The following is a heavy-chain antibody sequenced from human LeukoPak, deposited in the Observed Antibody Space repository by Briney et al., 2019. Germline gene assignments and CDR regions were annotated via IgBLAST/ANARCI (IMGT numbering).Heavy chain of an antibody. CDR3: VLTMVRGGYFENFDY. V-gene: IGHV4-31*03. Sequence: SQTLSLTCTVSGGSINSGGYYWSWIRQHPGKGLEWIGYIYYSGSTYYNPSLKSRVTISVDTSKNQFSLKLSSVTAADTAVYYCVLTMVRGGYFENFDYWGQGTLVTVSS. J-gene: IGHJ4*02. D-gene: IGHD3-10*01. CDR2: IYYSGST. CDR1: GGSINSGGYY.